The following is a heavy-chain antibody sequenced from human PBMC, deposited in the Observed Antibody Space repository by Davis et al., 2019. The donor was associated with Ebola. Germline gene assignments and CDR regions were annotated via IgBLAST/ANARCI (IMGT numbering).Heavy chain of an antibody. CDR3: ASSRLEWLLPFDY. CDR1: GGSISSGGYY. D-gene: IGHD3-3*01. Sequence: PSETLSLTCTVSGGSISSGGYYWSWIRQHPGKGLEWIGYIFYSGNTYYNPSLKSRVTISVDTSKNQFSLKLSSVTAADTAVYYCASSRLEWLLPFDYWGQETLVTVSS. V-gene: IGHV4-31*03. CDR2: IFYSGNT. J-gene: IGHJ4*02.